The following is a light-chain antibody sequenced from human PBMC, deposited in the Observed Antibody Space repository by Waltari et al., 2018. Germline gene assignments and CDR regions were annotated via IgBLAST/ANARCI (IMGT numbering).Light chain of an antibody. CDR3: CSYAGSTTWV. J-gene: IGLJ3*02. V-gene: IGLV2-23*02. CDR2: AVC. CDR1: SSDAGSYTL. Sequence: QSALTQPASVSGSPGQSITISCTATSSDAGSYTLFSWNQQHPGKAPNLMIYAVCKRPSGVSNRFSGSKSGNTASLTISGLQAEDEADYYCCSYAGSTTWVFGGGTKLTVL.